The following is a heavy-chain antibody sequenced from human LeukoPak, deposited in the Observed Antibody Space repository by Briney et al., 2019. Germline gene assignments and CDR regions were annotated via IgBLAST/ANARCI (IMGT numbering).Heavy chain of an antibody. J-gene: IGHJ6*02. V-gene: IGHV3-30*03. CDR1: GFTFSSYG. D-gene: IGHD1-14*01. CDR3: ATINRYYYYGMDV. Sequence: GGSLRLSCAVSGFTFSSYGMHWVRQAPGKGLEWVAVISYDGSNKYYADSVKGRFTISRDNSKNTLYLQMNSLRAEDTAVYYCATINRYYYYGMDVWGQGTTVTVSS. CDR2: ISYDGSNK.